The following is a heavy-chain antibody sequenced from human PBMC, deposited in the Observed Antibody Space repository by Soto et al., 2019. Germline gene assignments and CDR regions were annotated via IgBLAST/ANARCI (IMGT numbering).Heavy chain of an antibody. CDR3: AKVGIVATSGTEYYYGMDV. CDR2: ISGSGGST. V-gene: IGHV3-23*01. D-gene: IGHD5-12*01. J-gene: IGHJ6*02. Sequence: GGSLRLSCAATGFTFSSDAVNWVRQAPGKGLEWVSAISGSGGSTYYADSVKGRFTISRDNSKNTLYLQMNSLRAEDTAVYYCAKVGIVATSGTEYYYGMDVWGQGTTVTVSS. CDR1: GFTFSSDA.